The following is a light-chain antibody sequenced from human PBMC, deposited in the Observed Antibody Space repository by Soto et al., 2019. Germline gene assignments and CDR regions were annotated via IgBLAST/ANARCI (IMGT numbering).Light chain of an antibody. J-gene: IGKJ5*01. CDR2: GIS. V-gene: IGKV1-27*01. CDR3: QQYHTYIT. CDR1: QSFSTY. Sequence: DIQMTQSPSSLSASVGDRVTITCRASQSFSTYLAWYQQKPGKVPKLLISGISTLQSGVPSRFSGSGYGTEFTLTISNLQPDDFATYYCQQYHTYITFGQGTRLEIK.